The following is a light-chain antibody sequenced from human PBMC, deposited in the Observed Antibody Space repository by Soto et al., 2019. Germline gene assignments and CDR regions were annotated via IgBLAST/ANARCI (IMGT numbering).Light chain of an antibody. CDR2: GAS. V-gene: IGKV3-15*01. CDR3: QQYNNWPTT. CDR1: QSVSSN. Sequence: EIVMTQPPATLSVSPGERATLSCRASQSVSSNLAWYQQKPGQAPRLLIYGASTRATGIPARFSGSGSGTEFTLTISSLQSEDFAVYYCQQYNNWPTTFG. J-gene: IGKJ1*01.